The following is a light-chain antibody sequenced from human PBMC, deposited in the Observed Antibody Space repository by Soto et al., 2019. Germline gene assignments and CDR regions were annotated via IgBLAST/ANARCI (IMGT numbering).Light chain of an antibody. CDR1: SSDVGGYDY. V-gene: IGLV2-14*01. CDR3: TSYTSSSTQV. J-gene: IGLJ1*01. CDR2: EVT. Sequence: LTQPASVSGSPGQSITISCTGTSSDVGGYDYVSWYQQHPGTAPRLIIFEVTNRPSGVSNRFSGSKSGNTASLTISGLQAEDEADYYCTSYTSSSTQVFGTGTKVTVL.